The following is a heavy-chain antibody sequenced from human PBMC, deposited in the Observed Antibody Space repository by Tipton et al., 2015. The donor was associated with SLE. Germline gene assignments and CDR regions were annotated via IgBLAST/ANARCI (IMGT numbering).Heavy chain of an antibody. CDR3: ARDWRDSGWYGGFDS. Sequence: TLSLTCSVSGASITSAGYYWSWMRHHPGKGLEWIGNIYFSGTTYYNPSLRSRVSISVDTSKDQFSLNLASVTAADTGVYYCARDWRDSGWYGGFDSWAQGTLVTVS. CDR2: IYFSGTT. CDR1: GASITSAGYY. J-gene: IGHJ4*02. D-gene: IGHD6-19*01. V-gene: IGHV4-31*03.